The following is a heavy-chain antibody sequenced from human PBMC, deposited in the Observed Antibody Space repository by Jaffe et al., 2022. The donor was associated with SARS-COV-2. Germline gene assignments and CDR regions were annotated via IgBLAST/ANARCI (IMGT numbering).Heavy chain of an antibody. D-gene: IGHD4-17*01. CDR3: AKSRGWDYGDIFYFDY. J-gene: IGHJ4*02. CDR1: GFAFSNYA. V-gene: IGHV3-23*01. Sequence: EVQLLESGGGLIQPVGSLRLSCAASGFAFSNYAMGWVRQAPGKGLEWVSVVSGSGISTYYADSVKGRFTISRDKSKNTLYLQMNSLRAEDTAVYYCAKSRGWDYGDIFYFDYWGQGTLVTVSS. CDR2: VSGSGIST.